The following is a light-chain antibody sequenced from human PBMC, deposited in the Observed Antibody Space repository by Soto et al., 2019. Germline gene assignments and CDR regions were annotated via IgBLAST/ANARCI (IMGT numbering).Light chain of an antibody. CDR3: SSYTSSSTPVV. CDR1: SSDVGGYNY. Sequence: QCVLTQPACVSGSPGQSITISCTGTSSDVGGYNYVSWYQQHPGKAPKLMIYDVSNRPSGVSNRFSGSKSGNTASLTISGLQAEDEADYYCSSYTSSSTPVVFGGGTKLTVL. J-gene: IGLJ2*01. V-gene: IGLV2-14*01. CDR2: DVS.